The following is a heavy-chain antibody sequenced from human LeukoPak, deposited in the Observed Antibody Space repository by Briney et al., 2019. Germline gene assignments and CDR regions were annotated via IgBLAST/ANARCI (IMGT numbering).Heavy chain of an antibody. J-gene: IGHJ3*02. Sequence: SETLSLTCTVSSGSIRSYYWSCIRQPAGKGRECIGRIYTSGSTNYNPSLKSRVTMSVDTSKNQFSLTLSSVTAADTAVYYCARGESNDAFDIWGQGTMVTVSS. CDR1: SGSIRSYY. CDR2: IYTSGST. V-gene: IGHV4-4*07. CDR3: ARGESNDAFDI.